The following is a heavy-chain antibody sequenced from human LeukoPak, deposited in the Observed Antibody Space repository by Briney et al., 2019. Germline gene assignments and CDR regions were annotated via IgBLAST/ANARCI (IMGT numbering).Heavy chain of an antibody. D-gene: IGHD3-3*01. J-gene: IGHJ1*01. Sequence: GGSLRLSCAASGFTFSSYGMHWVRQAPGKGLEWVAFIRYDGSNKYYADSVKGRFTISRDNSKNTLYLQMNSLRAEDTAVYYCAKDKGLRFPEGYFQHWGQGTLVTVSS. CDR3: AKDKGLRFPEGYFQH. CDR2: IRYDGSNK. V-gene: IGHV3-30*02. CDR1: GFTFSSYG.